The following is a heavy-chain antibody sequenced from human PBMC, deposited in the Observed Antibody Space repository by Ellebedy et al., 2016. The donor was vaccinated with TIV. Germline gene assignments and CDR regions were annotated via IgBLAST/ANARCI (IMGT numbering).Heavy chain of an antibody. CDR2: LVGSGGSR. CDR3: AKDRTPGDGYWVFDF. Sequence: GESLKISCAASGFSFSSYAMSWVRQAPGKGLEWVSGLVGSGGSRYADSGKGRFTISRDNSKSTLDLQMSSLRAEDTAVYYCAKDRTPGDGYWVFDFWGQGTLVTVST. V-gene: IGHV3-23*01. J-gene: IGHJ4*02. D-gene: IGHD5-18*01. CDR1: GFSFSSYA.